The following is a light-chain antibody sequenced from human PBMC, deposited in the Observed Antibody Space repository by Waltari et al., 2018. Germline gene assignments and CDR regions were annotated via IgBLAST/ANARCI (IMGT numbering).Light chain of an antibody. Sequence: QSVLTQPPAASGTPGQRGNISCSGAYSKIGSTLVTWYQQLPGTAPQLLIYSTDYRPSGVPDRFSGSKSGTSASLAISGLQSEDEADYYCATWDDRLTGVVFGGGTRVTVL. CDR1: YSKIGSTL. V-gene: IGLV1-44*01. CDR2: STD. CDR3: ATWDDRLTGVV. J-gene: IGLJ2*01.